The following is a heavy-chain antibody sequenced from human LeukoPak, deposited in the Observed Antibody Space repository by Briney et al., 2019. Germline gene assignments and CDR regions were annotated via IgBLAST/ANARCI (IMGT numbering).Heavy chain of an antibody. CDR1: GFTFDDYA. J-gene: IGHJ4*02. D-gene: IGHD3-9*01. V-gene: IGHV3-9*01. Sequence: GGSLRLSCAASGFTFDDYAMHWVRQAPGKGLEWVSGISWNSGSIGYADSVKGRFTISRDNAKNSLYLQMNSLRAEDTALYYCAKDISYDILTGYPDYWGQGTLVIVSS. CDR2: ISWNSGSI. CDR3: AKDISYDILTGYPDY.